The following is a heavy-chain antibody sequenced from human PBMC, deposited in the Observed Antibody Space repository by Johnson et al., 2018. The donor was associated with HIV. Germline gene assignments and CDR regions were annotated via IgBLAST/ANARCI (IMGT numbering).Heavy chain of an antibody. CDR2: INTDGSRT. CDR3: ARGGQEWLADAFES. Sequence: EVQLVESGGGLVQPGGSLRLSCATSGFSFNNYCMHWVRQAPGKGLVWVSRINTDGSRTTYADSVKGRFTISRDNSKNTLYLQMDSLIAEDTAVYYCARGGQEWLADAFESWGQGTMVTVSS. CDR1: GFSFNNYC. J-gene: IGHJ3*02. V-gene: IGHV3-74*03. D-gene: IGHD6-19*01.